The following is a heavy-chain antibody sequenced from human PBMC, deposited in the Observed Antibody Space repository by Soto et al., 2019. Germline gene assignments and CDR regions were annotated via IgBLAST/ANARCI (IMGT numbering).Heavy chain of an antibody. CDR1: RITLRNYE. V-gene: IGHV3-48*03. D-gene: IGHD3-10*01. J-gene: IGHJ3*02. CDR3: ATRSGGGGAFDI. CDR2: IGSGGRTT. Sequence: EVQLVESGGGWLRLGGSLRLSWAAPRITLRNYEINWARQAPGRGLGWLSSIGSGGRTTYSADSLKGGFPISRDNAKNSLYLKMNSLRGEDTAVYYCATRSGGGGAFDIWGQGTMVTVSS.